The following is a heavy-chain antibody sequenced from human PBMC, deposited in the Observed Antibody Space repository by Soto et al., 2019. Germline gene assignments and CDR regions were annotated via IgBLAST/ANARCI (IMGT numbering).Heavy chain of an antibody. CDR1: GFTLNSYA. CDR3: AKTSGSCYALDY. J-gene: IGHJ4*02. V-gene: IGHV3-23*01. CDR2: ITGSAGST. D-gene: IGHD5-12*01. Sequence: PGGSLRLSCAASGFTLNSYAMTWVRQAPGKGLEWVSTITGSAGSTYYTDSVKGRFTVSRDNSKNTLYLEMNSLRVEDAAVYYCAKTSGSCYALDYWGQGALVTVSS.